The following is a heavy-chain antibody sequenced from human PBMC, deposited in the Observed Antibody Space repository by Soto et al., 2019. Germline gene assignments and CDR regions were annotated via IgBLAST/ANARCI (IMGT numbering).Heavy chain of an antibody. Sequence: ASVKVSCKASGYTFIKYGVSWMRQAPGQGLGWMGWISAYNGNTNYAQRLQGRVTMTTDTSTSTAYMELRSLRSDDTAVYYCARDRVYYYDTSGQSPFDYWGQGTLVTVSS. J-gene: IGHJ4*02. V-gene: IGHV1-18*01. D-gene: IGHD3-22*01. CDR3: ARDRVYYYDTSGQSPFDY. CDR2: ISAYNGNT. CDR1: GYTFIKYG.